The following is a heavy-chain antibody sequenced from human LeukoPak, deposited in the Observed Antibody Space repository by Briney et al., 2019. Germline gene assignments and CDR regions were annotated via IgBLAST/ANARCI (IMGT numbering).Heavy chain of an antibody. CDR2: INSDGSST. J-gene: IGHJ4*02. CDR1: GFTFSTYW. CDR3: ARGGVYSTSAVDY. D-gene: IGHD6-6*01. V-gene: IGHV3-74*01. Sequence: GGSLRLSCAASGFTFSTYWMHWVRQAPGKGLVWVSRINSDGSSTSYADSVRGRFTISRDYAKNTLYLQMNSLRAEDTAVYYCARGGVYSTSAVDYWGQGALVTVSS.